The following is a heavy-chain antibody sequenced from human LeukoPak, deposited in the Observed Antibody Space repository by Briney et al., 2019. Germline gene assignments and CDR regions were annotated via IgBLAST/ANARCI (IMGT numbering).Heavy chain of an antibody. J-gene: IGHJ3*02. CDR3: ARANYYDTVRDAFDI. CDR1: GGSISSYY. V-gene: IGHV4-59*01. CDR2: IYYSGST. D-gene: IGHD3-22*01. Sequence: SETLSLTCTVSGGSISSYYWSWIRQPPGKGLEWIGYIYYSGSTNYNPSLKSRVTISVDTSKNQFSLKLSSVTAADTAVYSCARANYYDTVRDAFDIWGQGTMVTVSS.